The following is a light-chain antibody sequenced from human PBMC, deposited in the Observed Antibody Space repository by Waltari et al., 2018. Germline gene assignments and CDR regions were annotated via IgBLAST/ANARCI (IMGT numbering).Light chain of an antibody. Sequence: QSVLTQPPSASGTPGQRVTISCSGSSSHIGRNTVNWYQQLPGTAPKLLIYSNNQRPSGVSDRFSGSKSGTSASLAISGPQSEDEADYYCAAWDDSLNGVVFGGGTKLTVL. CDR1: SSHIGRNT. V-gene: IGLV1-44*01. CDR3: AAWDDSLNGVV. J-gene: IGLJ2*01. CDR2: SNN.